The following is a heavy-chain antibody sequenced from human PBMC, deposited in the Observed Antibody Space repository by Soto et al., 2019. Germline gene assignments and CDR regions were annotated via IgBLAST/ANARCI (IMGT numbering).Heavy chain of an antibody. CDR3: TRHSQDYDFWSGYYEEGYFDY. V-gene: IGHV3-73*02. CDR1: GFTFSGSA. J-gene: IGHJ4*02. D-gene: IGHD3-3*01. Sequence: EVQLVESGGGLVQPGGSLKLSCAASGFTFSGSAMHWVRQASGKGLEWVGRIRSKANSYATAYAASVKGRFTISRDDSKNTAYLQMNSLKTEDTAVYYCTRHSQDYDFWSGYYEEGYFDYWGQGTLVTVSS. CDR2: IRSKANSYAT.